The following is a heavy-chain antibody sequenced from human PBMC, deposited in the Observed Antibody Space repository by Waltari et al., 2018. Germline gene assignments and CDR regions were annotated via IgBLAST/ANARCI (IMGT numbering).Heavy chain of an antibody. CDR1: GGSFSGYY. Sequence: QVQLQQWGAGLLKPSETLSLTCAVYGGSFSGYYWSWIRQPPGKGMAWIGEINHSGSTNYNPSLKSRVTISVDTSKNQFSLKLSSVTAADTAVYYCARGFRVARGYCSSTSCYPYYYMDVWGKGTTVTVSS. J-gene: IGHJ6*03. V-gene: IGHV4-34*01. CDR3: ARGFRVARGYCSSTSCYPYYYMDV. D-gene: IGHD2-2*01. CDR2: INHSGST.